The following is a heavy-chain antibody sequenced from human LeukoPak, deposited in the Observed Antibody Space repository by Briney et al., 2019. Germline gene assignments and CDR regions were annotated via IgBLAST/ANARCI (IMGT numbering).Heavy chain of an antibody. CDR3: AKALTSYCSSTSCYVTDY. CDR2: ISGSGGTT. J-gene: IGHJ4*02. D-gene: IGHD2-2*01. Sequence: SGGSLRLSCAASGFIFSSYAMNWVRQAPGKGLEWVSGISGSGGTTYYADSVKGRFTISRDNSKNTLYLQMNSLRAEDTAIYYCAKALTSYCSSTSCYVTDYWGQGTLVTVSS. CDR1: GFIFSSYA. V-gene: IGHV3-23*01.